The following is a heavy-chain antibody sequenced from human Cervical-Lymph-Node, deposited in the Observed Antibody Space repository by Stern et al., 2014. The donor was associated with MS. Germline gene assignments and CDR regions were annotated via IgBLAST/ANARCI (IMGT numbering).Heavy chain of an antibody. CDR1: GGSISSVGYY. Sequence: VQLEESGPGLVKPSQTLSLTCTVSGGSISSVGYYWTWIRQPPGKGLEWIGYSYHSGSPYYNPSLKSRASISVDTSKNQFSLKVTSVTAADTALYYCARSDRLWGSIDYWGQGTLVTVSS. V-gene: IGHV4-31*03. CDR2: SYHSGSP. J-gene: IGHJ4*02. D-gene: IGHD3-16*01. CDR3: ARSDRLWGSIDY.